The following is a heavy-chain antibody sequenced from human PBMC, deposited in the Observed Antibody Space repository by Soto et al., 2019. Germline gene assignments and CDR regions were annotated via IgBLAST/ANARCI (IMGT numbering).Heavy chain of an antibody. CDR2: ISSSSSTI. CDR1: GFTCSSYS. J-gene: IGHJ4*02. V-gene: IGHV3-48*01. D-gene: IGHD4-17*01. CDR3: ARGGTVCDY. Sequence: EVQLVESGGGLVQPGGSMRLSCAASGFTCSSYSMNWVRQAPGKGLEWVSYISSSSSTIYYADSVKGRFTISRDNAKNSLYLQMNSLRAEDTAVYYCARGGTVCDYWGQGTLVTVSS.